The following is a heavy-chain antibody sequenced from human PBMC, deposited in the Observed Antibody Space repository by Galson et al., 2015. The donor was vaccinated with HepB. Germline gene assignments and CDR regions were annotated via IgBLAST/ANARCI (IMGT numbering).Heavy chain of an antibody. V-gene: IGHV1-69*13. J-gene: IGHJ3*02. CDR1: GGTFKNYA. D-gene: IGHD3-22*01. CDR2: IIPIFGTA. Sequence: SVKVSCKASGGTFKNYALNWVRQAPGRGLEWMGGIIPIFGTANYAQKFQGRVTITADESTSTAYMELSSLRSEDTAVYYCAREYYYDSSGYYHRRAFDIWGQGTMVTVSS. CDR3: AREYYYDSSGYYHRRAFDI.